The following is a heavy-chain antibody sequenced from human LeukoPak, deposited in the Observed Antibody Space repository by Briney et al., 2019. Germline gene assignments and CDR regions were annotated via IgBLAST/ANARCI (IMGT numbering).Heavy chain of an antibody. Sequence: SETLSLTCTVSGGSISSYYWSWIRQPPGKGLEWIGYIYYSGSTNYNPSLKSRVTISVDMSKNQFSLKLSSVTAADTAVYYCARANHYYGSGSYPIYWFDPWGQGTLVTVSS. D-gene: IGHD3-10*01. CDR3: ARANHYYGSGSYPIYWFDP. CDR2: IYYSGST. CDR1: GGSISSYY. V-gene: IGHV4-59*01. J-gene: IGHJ5*02.